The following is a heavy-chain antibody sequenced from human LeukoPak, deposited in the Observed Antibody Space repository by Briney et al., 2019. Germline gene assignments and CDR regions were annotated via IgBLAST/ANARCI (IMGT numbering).Heavy chain of an antibody. CDR3: ARLDSGAYGSGSYYNLDY. CDR1: GGSISTYY. Sequence: PSETLSLTCTVSGGSISTYYWSWIRQPPGKGLEWIGYMYYSGSTKYNPSLKSRVIISVDTSKNQFSLKLSSVTAADTAVYYCARLDSGAYGSGSYYNLDYWGQGTLVTVSS. V-gene: IGHV4-59*08. CDR2: MYYSGST. D-gene: IGHD3-10*01. J-gene: IGHJ4*02.